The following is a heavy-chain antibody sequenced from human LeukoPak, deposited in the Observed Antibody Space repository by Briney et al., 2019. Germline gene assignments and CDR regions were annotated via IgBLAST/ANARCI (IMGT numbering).Heavy chain of an antibody. CDR3: ANYXXGSREYNWFDP. CDR2: XYTTGST. Sequence: SETLSLTCSVSGGSISSGTYYYNWIRQPAGKGLEWIXXXYTTGSTNYNPXXKSRVTISVDTSKNQFSLKLSSVTAADTAVYXXANYXXGSREYNWFDPWGQGILVTVSS. CDR1: GGSISSGTYY. D-gene: IGHD3-10*01. V-gene: IGHV4-61*02. J-gene: IGHJ5*02.